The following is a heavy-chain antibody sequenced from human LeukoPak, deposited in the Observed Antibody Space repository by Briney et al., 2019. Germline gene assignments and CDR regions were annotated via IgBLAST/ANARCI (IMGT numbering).Heavy chain of an antibody. CDR3: ARMLAARPDDDR. CDR1: GYTFRRYD. Sequence: ASVKVSCKASGYTFRRYDISWVRQAPGQGLEWMGWISTYSGHTNYAQKVQGRVTMTTDTPTSTAFMELRSLTSDDTAVYYCARMLAARPDDDRWGQGTLVTVSS. D-gene: IGHD6-6*01. CDR2: ISTYSGHT. J-gene: IGHJ5*02. V-gene: IGHV1-18*01.